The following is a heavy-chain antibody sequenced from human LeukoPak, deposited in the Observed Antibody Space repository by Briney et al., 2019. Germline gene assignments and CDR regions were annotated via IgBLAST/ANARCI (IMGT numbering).Heavy chain of an antibody. J-gene: IGHJ4*02. D-gene: IGHD6-13*01. Sequence: GKSLKISCKGSGYSFSSYWIAWVRQMPGKGLEWMGIIYPGDSDTRYSPSFPGQVTISADKSTSTAYLQWSSLKVSDTAMYYCARHQAGDYWGQGTVVNVSP. CDR3: ARHQAGDY. CDR2: IYPGDSDT. CDR1: GYSFSSYW. V-gene: IGHV5-51*01.